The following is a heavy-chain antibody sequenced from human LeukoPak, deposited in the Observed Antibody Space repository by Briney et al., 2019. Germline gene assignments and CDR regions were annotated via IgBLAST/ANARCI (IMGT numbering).Heavy chain of an antibody. CDR1: GYTFTSYG. V-gene: IGHV1-18*01. Sequence: ASVKVSCKASGYTFTSYGISWVRQAPGQGLERMGWISAYNGNTNYAQKLQGRVTMTTDTSTSTAYMELRSLRSDDTAVYYRARGGNYWPQWWFDPWGRGTLVSVSS. CDR2: ISAYNGNT. CDR3: ARGGNYWPQWWFDP. J-gene: IGHJ5*02. D-gene: IGHD1-26*01.